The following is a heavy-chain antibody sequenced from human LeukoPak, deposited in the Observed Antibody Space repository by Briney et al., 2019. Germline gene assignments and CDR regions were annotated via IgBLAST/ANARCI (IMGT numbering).Heavy chain of an antibody. CDR2: IFPSGGEI. J-gene: IGHJ4*02. CDR3: ATYRQVLLPFES. V-gene: IGHV3-53*01. Sequence: GGSLRLTCAASGFNDSSNYMSWVRPAPGKGLEWVSSIFPSGGEIHYADSVRGRFTISRDNSKSTLSLQMNSLRAEDTAIYYCATYRQVLLPFESWGQGTLVTVSS. CDR1: GFNDSSNY. D-gene: IGHD2-8*02.